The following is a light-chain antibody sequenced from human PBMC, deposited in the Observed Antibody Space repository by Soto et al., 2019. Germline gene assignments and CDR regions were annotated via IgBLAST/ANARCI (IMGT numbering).Light chain of an antibody. V-gene: IGKV3-15*01. CDR1: QSVSNN. J-gene: IGKJ5*01. CDR3: PQYNERPSNT. CDR2: GAS. Sequence: EMVATSSPATLSVSPGERAILSCRASQSVSNNLAWYQQKPGQAPRLLIYGASTRATGIPARFSGSGSGTEFSLTITGLKSENFAVYYSPQYNERPSNTFGQGACLQI.